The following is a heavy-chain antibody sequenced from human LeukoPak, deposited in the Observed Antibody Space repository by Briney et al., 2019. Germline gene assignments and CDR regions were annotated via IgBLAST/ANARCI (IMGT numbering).Heavy chain of an antibody. J-gene: IGHJ4*02. Sequence: GESLRLSCAASGLTFSSNGMHWDRQAPGKGLEWVAVISYDGSNKHYADSVKGRFTISRDNSKNTLYLQMNSLRAEDTAAYYCAKDLGLRGIYGPRGGKTIDDWGQGTLVTVSS. D-gene: IGHD2-21*01. V-gene: IGHV3-30*18. CDR2: ISYDGSNK. CDR3: AKDLGLRGIYGPRGGKTIDD. CDR1: GLTFSSNG.